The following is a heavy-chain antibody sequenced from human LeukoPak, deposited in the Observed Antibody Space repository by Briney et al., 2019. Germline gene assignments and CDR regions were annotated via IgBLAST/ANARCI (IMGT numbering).Heavy chain of an antibody. CDR1: GFTFSNFG. CDR3: ARGRGYDSGTYNYAFSDY. CDR2: ISYDGSNR. J-gene: IGHJ4*02. D-gene: IGHD3-22*01. Sequence: PGGSLRLSCAASGFTFSNFGMHWVRQAPGKGLEWVAVISYDGSNRNYADSVKGRFTISRDNSKNTLYLQMSSLRAEDTAVYYCARGRGYDSGTYNYAFSDYWGQGTLVTVSS. V-gene: IGHV3-30*03.